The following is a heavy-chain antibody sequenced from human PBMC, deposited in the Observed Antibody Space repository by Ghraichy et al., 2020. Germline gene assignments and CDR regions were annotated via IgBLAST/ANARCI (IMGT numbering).Heavy chain of an antibody. CDR1: GGSISSSSYY. D-gene: IGHD4-17*01. J-gene: IGHJ5*02. CDR2: IYYSGST. CDR3: ARPDDYVGWFDP. V-gene: IGHV4-39*01. Sequence: ETLSLTCTVSGGSISSSSYYWGWIRQPPGKGLEWIGSIYYSGSTYYNPSLKSRVTISVDTSKNQFSLKLSSVTAADTAVYYCARPDDYVGWFDPWGQGTLVTVSS.